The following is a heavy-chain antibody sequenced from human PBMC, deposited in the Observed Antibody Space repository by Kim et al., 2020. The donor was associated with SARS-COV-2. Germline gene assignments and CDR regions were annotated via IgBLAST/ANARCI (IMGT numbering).Heavy chain of an antibody. CDR3: ARGPNFFNF. Sequence: SETLSLTCTVSGGSVNTGGHYWGWIRQHPGKGLEWIGFIFYTGNTYYHPSLKSRVAISIDTSRNQFSLKMDSVTDADTAIYFCARGPNFFNFWGQGTLVT. J-gene: IGHJ4*02. CDR1: GGSVNTGGHY. V-gene: IGHV4-31*03. CDR2: IFYTGNT.